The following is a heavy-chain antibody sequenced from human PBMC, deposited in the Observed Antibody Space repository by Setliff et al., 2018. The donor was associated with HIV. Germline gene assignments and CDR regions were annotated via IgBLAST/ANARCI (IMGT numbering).Heavy chain of an antibody. D-gene: IGHD3-22*01. J-gene: IGHJ6*02. CDR1: GDSIRSSDTY. Sequence: PSETLSLTCTVSGDSIRSSDTYWSWIRQHPGKGLEWIGYIFYSGTAYYNPSLKSRVTISVDRSRNQFSLKLNSVTAADTAVYYCARDANYYESGGPPLHDMDVWGQGTTVTVSS. CDR2: IFYSGTA. CDR3: ARDANYYESGGPPLHDMDV. V-gene: IGHV4-31*03.